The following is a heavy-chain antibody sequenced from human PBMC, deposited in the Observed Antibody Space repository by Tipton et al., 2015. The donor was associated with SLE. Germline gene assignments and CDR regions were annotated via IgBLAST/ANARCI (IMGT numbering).Heavy chain of an antibody. CDR3: ATSVYSSNYFGSFDL. D-gene: IGHD6-13*01. J-gene: IGHJ3*01. V-gene: IGHV4-39*07. CDR1: GASTSSGRYY. Sequence: TLSLTCTVSGASTSSGRYYWVWIRQSPGGGLEWIGSIYYTGSTYSSPSLKSRVTISVDTSKNLFSLNVDSVTAADTAVYFCATSVYSSNYFGSFDLWGQGTMVTVSS. CDR2: IYYTGST.